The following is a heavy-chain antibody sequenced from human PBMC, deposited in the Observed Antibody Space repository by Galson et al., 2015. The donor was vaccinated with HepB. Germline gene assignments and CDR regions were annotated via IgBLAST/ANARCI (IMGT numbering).Heavy chain of an antibody. V-gene: IGHV3-74*01. CDR1: GFTFSSYW. Sequence: SLRLSCAASGFTFSSYWMHWVRQAPGKGLVWVSRVNSDGSSTSYADSVKGRFTISRDNAKNTLYLQMNSLRAEDTAVYYCATPTGYSGSHLLWRGYYYYGMDVWGQGTTVTVSS. J-gene: IGHJ6*02. D-gene: IGHD1-26*01. CDR2: VNSDGSST. CDR3: ATPTGYSGSHLLWRGYYYYGMDV.